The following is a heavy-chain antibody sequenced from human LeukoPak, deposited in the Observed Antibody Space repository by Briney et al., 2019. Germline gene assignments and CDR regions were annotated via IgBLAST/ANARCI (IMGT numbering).Heavy chain of an antibody. Sequence: PSETLSLTCAVSGGSISSGNWCSWVRPPPGKGLEWIGEIYHSGSTNYNPSLKSRVTISVDKSKNQFSLKLTSVTAADTAVYYCARIGNYYFDYWGQGTLVTVSS. CDR3: ARIGNYYFDY. D-gene: IGHD1-1*01. CDR2: IYHSGST. J-gene: IGHJ4*02. V-gene: IGHV4-4*02. CDR1: GGSISSGNW.